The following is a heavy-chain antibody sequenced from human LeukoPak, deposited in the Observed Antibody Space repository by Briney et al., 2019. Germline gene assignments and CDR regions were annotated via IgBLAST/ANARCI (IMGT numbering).Heavy chain of an antibody. CDR2: IWSDGSNT. Sequence: GGSLRLSCAASGLLFSTYRMHWVRQAPGKGLEWVAVIWSDGSNTYYGESVKGRFTISRDNSKNTLYLQMNSLRAEDTAVYYCAAAAGQGYLQHWGQGTLVTVSS. D-gene: IGHD6-13*01. V-gene: IGHV3-33*01. CDR3: AAAAGQGYLQH. CDR1: GLLFSTYR. J-gene: IGHJ1*01.